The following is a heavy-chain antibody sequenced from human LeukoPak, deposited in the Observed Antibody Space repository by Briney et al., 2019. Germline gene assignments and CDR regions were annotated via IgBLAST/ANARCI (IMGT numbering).Heavy chain of an antibody. CDR2: INTNTGNP. D-gene: IGHD4-17*01. Sequence: ASVKVSCKASGYTFTSYAMNWVRQAPGQGLEWMGWINTNTGNPTYAQGFTGRFVFSLDTSVSTAYLRISSLKAEDTAVYYCAREDYGDYVHDGMDVWGQGTTVTVSS. CDR1: GYTFTSYA. CDR3: AREDYGDYVHDGMDV. V-gene: IGHV7-4-1*02. J-gene: IGHJ6*02.